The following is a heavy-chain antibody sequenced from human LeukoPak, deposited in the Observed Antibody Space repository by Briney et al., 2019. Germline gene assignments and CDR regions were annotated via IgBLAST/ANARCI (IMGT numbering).Heavy chain of an antibody. CDR2: ISSSSDYI. V-gene: IGHV3-21*01. D-gene: IGHD3-10*01. J-gene: IGHJ4*02. Sequence: PGGSLRLSCAASGFTFSGYTMNWVRQTPGKGLEWVSSISSSSDYIYYADSVKGRFTISRDNSKDSLYLQMSSLRAEDTAVYYCARVWSMIREYVGYWGQGTLVTVSS. CDR3: ARVWSMIREYVGY. CDR1: GFTFSGYT.